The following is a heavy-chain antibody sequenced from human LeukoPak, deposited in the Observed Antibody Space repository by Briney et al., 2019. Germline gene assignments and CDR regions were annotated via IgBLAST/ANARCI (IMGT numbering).Heavy chain of an antibody. CDR1: GFTFSSYG. CDR3: ARDLVIWFGDELRTPTGDYYGMDV. V-gene: IGHV3-33*01. J-gene: IGHJ6*02. D-gene: IGHD3-10*01. Sequence: GGSLRLSCAASGFTFSSYGMHWVRQAPGKGLEWVAVIWYDGSNKYYADSVKGRFTIPRDNSKNTLYLQMNSLRAEDTAVYYCARDLVIWFGDELRTPTGDYYGMDVWGQGTTVTVSS. CDR2: IWYDGSNK.